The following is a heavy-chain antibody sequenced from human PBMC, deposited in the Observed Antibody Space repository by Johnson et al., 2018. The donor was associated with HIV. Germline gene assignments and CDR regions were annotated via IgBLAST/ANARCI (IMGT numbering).Heavy chain of an antibody. CDR3: ASSWGNAFDI. J-gene: IGHJ3*02. D-gene: IGHD7-27*01. CDR2: ISYDGSNT. V-gene: IGHV3-30*04. Sequence: QVQLVESGGGVVQPGRSLRLSCTASGFTFSSYPMHWVRQAPGKGLEWVAVISYDGSNTYYADSVKGRFTISRDNSKNTLYLQMNSLRAEDTAVYYCASSWGNAFDIWGQGTMVTVSS. CDR1: GFTFSSYP.